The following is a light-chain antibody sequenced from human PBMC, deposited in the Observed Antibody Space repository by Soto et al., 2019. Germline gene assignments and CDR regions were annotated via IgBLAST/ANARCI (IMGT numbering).Light chain of an antibody. J-gene: IGLJ2*01. Sequence: QSALTQPASVSGSPGQSITISCTGTSSDVGDYNYVSWYQQHPGKAPKVMFYDVSNRPSGVSNRFSGSKSGNTASLTISGLQAEDEAFYYCSSYTSSNIVVFGGGTKLTVL. CDR3: SSYTSSNIVV. CDR1: SSDVGDYNY. V-gene: IGLV2-14*01. CDR2: DVS.